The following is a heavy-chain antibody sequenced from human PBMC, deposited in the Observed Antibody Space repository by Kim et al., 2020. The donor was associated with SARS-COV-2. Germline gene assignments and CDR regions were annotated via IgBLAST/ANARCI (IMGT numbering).Heavy chain of an antibody. CDR3: ARPPLPLAGLHAFDI. Sequence: ASVKVSCKASGYTFTSYAVHWVRQAPGQRLEWMGWINPGNGNTKYSQNFQGRVTITRDTSANTAYMELSSLRSEDTALYYCARPPLPLAGLHAFDIWGQGTMVTVSS. CDR1: GYTFTSYA. CDR2: INPGNGNT. V-gene: IGHV1-3*01. D-gene: IGHD6-13*01. J-gene: IGHJ3*02.